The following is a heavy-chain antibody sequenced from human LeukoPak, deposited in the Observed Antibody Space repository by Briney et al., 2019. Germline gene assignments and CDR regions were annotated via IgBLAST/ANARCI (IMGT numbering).Heavy chain of an antibody. V-gene: IGHV3-48*03. CDR1: GFTFSSYE. D-gene: IGHD2-15*01. J-gene: IGHJ4*02. CDR2: IISSGSTI. CDR3: ARDCGGSWPFDY. Sequence: PGGSLRLSCAASGFTFSSYEMHYVRQPPGKGLEGVSYIISSGSTIYYADSVKGRFTISRDTAKNSLYLQMSSVRAEDTAVYYCARDCGGSWPFDYWGQGTLVTVSS.